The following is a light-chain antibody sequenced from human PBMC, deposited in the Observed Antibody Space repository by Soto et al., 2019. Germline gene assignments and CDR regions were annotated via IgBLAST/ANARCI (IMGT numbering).Light chain of an antibody. J-gene: IGKJ4*01. V-gene: IGKV3-15*01. CDR1: QSVSSN. CDR2: VAS. Sequence: IVMTQSPATLSVSPGERATLSCRASQSVSSNLAWYQQKPGQTPKLLIYVASTRATGIPARFSGSGSGTEFTRTISSLQPEDFAVYYCQQYNVWPLTFGGGTKVEFK. CDR3: QQYNVWPLT.